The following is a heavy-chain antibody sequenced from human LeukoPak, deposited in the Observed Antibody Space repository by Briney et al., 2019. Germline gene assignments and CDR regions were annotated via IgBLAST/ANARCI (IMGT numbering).Heavy chain of an antibody. CDR1: GFTFDDYA. V-gene: IGHV3-9*01. D-gene: IGHD1-26*01. Sequence: GRSLRLSCAASGFTFDDYAMHWVRQAPGKGLEWVSGISWNSGSIGYADSVKGRFTISRDNAKNSLYLQMNSLRAEDTAVYYCAREVGATHGMDVWGQGTTVTVSS. J-gene: IGHJ6*02. CDR2: ISWNSGSI. CDR3: AREVGATHGMDV.